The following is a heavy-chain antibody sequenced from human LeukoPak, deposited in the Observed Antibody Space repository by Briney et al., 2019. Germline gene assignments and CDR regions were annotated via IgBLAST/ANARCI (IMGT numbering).Heavy chain of an antibody. Sequence: GGSLRLSCAASGFTFSSYDMSWVRQAPGKGLEWVSSIRGSGGSTYYADSVKGRFTISRDNSKNTLYLQMNRLRAEDTAVYYCAKDLYCSSTSCYEAVYWGQGTLVTVSS. CDR2: IRGSGGST. D-gene: IGHD2-2*01. CDR1: GFTFSSYD. CDR3: AKDLYCSSTSCYEAVY. J-gene: IGHJ4*02. V-gene: IGHV3-23*01.